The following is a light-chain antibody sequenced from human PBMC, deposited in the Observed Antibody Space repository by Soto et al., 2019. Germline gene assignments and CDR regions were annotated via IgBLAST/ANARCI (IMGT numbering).Light chain of an antibody. CDR3: QLYGASPKT. CDR1: QSVTSNY. J-gene: IGKJ1*01. CDR2: GIS. Sequence: EVVMTQSPATLSVSPGEGATLSCRASQSVTSNYLAWYQQKPGKAPRLLIHGISNRATGVPDRFSGSGSGTDFTLTISRLEPEDFAVYYCQLYGASPKTFGQGTKVDIK. V-gene: IGKV3-20*01.